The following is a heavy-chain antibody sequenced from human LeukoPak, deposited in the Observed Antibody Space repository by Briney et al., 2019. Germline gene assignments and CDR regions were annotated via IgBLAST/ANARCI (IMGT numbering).Heavy chain of an antibody. V-gene: IGHV1-69*05. CDR3: ARDRTGILDY. CDR1: GGTFSSYA. Sequence: SVKVSCKASGGTFSSYAISWVRQAPGQGIEWMGGIIPIFGTANYAQKFQGRITITTDESTSTAYMELSSLRSEDTAVYYCARDRTGILDYWGQGTLVTVSS. J-gene: IGHJ4*02. CDR2: IIPIFGTA. D-gene: IGHD3/OR15-3a*01.